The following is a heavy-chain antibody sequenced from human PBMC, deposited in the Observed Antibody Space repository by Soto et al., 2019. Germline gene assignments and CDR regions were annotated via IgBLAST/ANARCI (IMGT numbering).Heavy chain of an antibody. CDR1: GFIFSSSW. V-gene: IGHV3-7*05. Sequence: GGSLRLSCAASGFIFSSSWMSWVRQAPGKGLEWVANINQDGSEGYYVNSVKGRFTISRDNAKNSLYLQMNSLRAEDTAIYYCATPLHLTKTGYWGQGTLVTVSS. J-gene: IGHJ4*02. CDR3: ATPLHLTKTGY. CDR2: INQDGSEG. D-gene: IGHD4-4*01.